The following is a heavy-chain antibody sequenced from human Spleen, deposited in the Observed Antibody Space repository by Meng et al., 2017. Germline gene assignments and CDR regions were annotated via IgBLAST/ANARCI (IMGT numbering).Heavy chain of an antibody. V-gene: IGHV3-49*03. CDR3: TRDRYDILTGRSDAFDI. D-gene: IGHD3-9*01. CDR2: IGRKVYGGTT. CDR1: GFNFYDYT. J-gene: IGHJ3*02. Sequence: GESLKISCTGSGFNFYDYTMSWFRQAPGKGLEWVGFIGRKVYGGTTEYAASVKGRFTISRDDSKSIAYLQMNSLKTEDTAMYYCTRDRYDILTGRSDAFDIWGHGTMVTVSS.